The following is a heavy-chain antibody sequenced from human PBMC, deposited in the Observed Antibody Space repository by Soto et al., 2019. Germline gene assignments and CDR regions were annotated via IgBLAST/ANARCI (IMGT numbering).Heavy chain of an antibody. J-gene: IGHJ6*02. V-gene: IGHV1-69*06. D-gene: IGHD1-7*01. Sequence: GASVKVSCKASGGTFSSYASSWVRQAPGQGLEWMGGIIPIFGTANYAQKFQGRVTITADKSTSTAYMELSSLRSEDTAVYYCARDREDGPTTYYYGMDVWGQGTTVTVSS. CDR3: ARDREDGPTTYYYGMDV. CDR1: GGTFSSYA. CDR2: IIPIFGTA.